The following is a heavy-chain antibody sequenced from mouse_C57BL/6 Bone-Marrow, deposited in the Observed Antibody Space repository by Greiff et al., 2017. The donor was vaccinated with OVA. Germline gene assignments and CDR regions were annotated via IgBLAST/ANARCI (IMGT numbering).Heavy chain of an antibody. D-gene: IGHD2-3*01. Sequence: EVKVVESGGGLVQSGRSLRLSCATSGFTFSDFYMEWVRQAPGKGLEWIAASRNKANDYTTEYSASVKGRFIVSRDTSQSILYLQMNALRAEDTAIYYCARDDGYYVGWFAYWGQGTLVTVSA. CDR3: ARDDGYYVGWFAY. V-gene: IGHV7-1*01. CDR2: SRNKANDYTT. CDR1: GFTFSDFY. J-gene: IGHJ3*01.